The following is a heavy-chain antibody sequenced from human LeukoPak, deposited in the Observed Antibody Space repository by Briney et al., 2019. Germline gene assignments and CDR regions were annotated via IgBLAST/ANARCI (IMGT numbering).Heavy chain of an antibody. D-gene: IGHD6-6*01. V-gene: IGHV1-69*04. CDR1: GGTFSSYA. CDR3: ARVSSSSSSYYYYYGMDV. CDR2: IIPILGMA. J-gene: IGHJ6*02. Sequence: SVKVSCKASGGTFSSYAISWVRQAPGQGLEWMGRIIPILGMANYAQKFQGRVTITADKSTSTAYMELSSLRSEDTAVYYCARVSSSSSSYYYYYGMDVWGQGTTVTVSS.